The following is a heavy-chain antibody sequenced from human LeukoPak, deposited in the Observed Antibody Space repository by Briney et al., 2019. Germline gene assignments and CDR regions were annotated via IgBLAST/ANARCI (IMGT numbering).Heavy chain of an antibody. Sequence: PGRSLRLSCAASGFTFSSYAMHWVRQAPGKGLEWVAVISYDGSNKYYADSVKGRFTISRDNSKNTLYLQMNSLRAEDTAVYYCARGGYCSGGICYGSFSDYWGQGTLVTVSS. CDR3: ARGGYCSGGICYGSFSDY. D-gene: IGHD2-15*01. V-gene: IGHV3-30-3*01. CDR1: GFTFSSYA. CDR2: ISYDGSNK. J-gene: IGHJ4*02.